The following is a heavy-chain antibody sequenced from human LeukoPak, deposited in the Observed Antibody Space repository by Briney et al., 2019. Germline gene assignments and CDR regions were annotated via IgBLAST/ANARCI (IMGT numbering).Heavy chain of an antibody. CDR1: GYTFTNYY. J-gene: IGHJ4*02. Sequence: ASVEVSCKASGYTFTNYYIHWVRHAPGQGLEWMGIINPSGRSTSSAQKFQGRVTMTRDTSTSTVYMELSSPRSEDTAVYYCAREIGPIQLHLWGSAFDYWGQGTLVTVSS. V-gene: IGHV1-46*01. D-gene: IGHD5-18*01. CDR3: AREIGPIQLHLWGSAFDY. CDR2: INPSGRST.